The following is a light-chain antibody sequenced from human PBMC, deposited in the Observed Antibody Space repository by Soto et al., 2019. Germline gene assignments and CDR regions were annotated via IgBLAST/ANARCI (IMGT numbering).Light chain of an antibody. CDR2: AVT. CDR3: SSYAASNIPYV. J-gene: IGLJ1*01. V-gene: IGLV2-8*01. CDR1: SSDVGGYDY. Sequence: QSAVTQPPSASGSPGQSVTISCTGSSSDVGGYDYVSWYQQHPGKAPKLMIYAVTERPSGVPDRFSGSKSGNTASLTVSGLQAEDEADYYCSSYAASNIPYVFGTGTKVTVL.